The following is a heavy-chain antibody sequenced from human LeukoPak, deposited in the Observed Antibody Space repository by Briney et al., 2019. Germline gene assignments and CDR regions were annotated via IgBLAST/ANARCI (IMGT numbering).Heavy chain of an antibody. D-gene: IGHD1-26*01. Sequence: ASVKVSCKASGYTFTGYYIHWVRQAPGQGLEWMGWINPNSGGTNYAQKFQGRVTMTEDTSTDTAYMELSSLRSEDTAVYYCATVPSGSYGRPDYWGQGTLVTVSS. J-gene: IGHJ4*02. CDR3: ATVPSGSYGRPDY. CDR1: GYTFTGYY. V-gene: IGHV1-2*02. CDR2: INPNSGGT.